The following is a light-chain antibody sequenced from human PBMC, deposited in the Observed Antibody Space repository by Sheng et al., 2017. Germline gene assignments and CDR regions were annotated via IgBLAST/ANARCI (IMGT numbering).Light chain of an antibody. CDR3: QQYGSSPPWT. V-gene: IGKV3-20*01. CDR2: GAS. CDR1: QSFSSSY. Sequence: EIVLTQSPGTLSLSPGERATLSCRASQSFSSSYLTWYQQKPGQAPRLLIHGASTRATDIPDRFSGSGSGTDFTLTISRLEPEDFAVYYCQQYGSSPPWTFGQGTKLE. J-gene: IGKJ1*01.